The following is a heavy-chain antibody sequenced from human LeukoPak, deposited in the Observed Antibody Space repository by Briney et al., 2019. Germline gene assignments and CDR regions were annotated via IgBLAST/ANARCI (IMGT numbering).Heavy chain of an antibody. V-gene: IGHV4-38-2*01. D-gene: IGHD3-16*02. CDR1: GYSISSGYY. Sequence: SETLSLTCAVSGYSISSGYYWGWSRPPPGKGLEGIGSIYHSGSTYYNPSLKSRVTISVDTSKNQFSLKLSSVTAADTAVYYCANIVSNYWGQGTLVTVSS. CDR3: ANIVSNY. CDR2: IYHSGST. J-gene: IGHJ4*02.